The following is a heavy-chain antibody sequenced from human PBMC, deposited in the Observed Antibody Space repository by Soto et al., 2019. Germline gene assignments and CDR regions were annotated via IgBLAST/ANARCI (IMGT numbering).Heavy chain of an antibody. CDR2: ISYDGSNK. V-gene: IGHV3-30*18. CDR3: AKDVHSSSWAWFDP. CDR1: GFTFSSYG. Sequence: LRLSCAASGFTFSSYGMHWVRQAPGKGLEWVAVISYDGSNKYYADSVKGRFTISRDNSKNTLYLQMNSLRAEDTAVYYCAKDVHSSSWAWFDPWGQGTLVTVSS. D-gene: IGHD6-13*01. J-gene: IGHJ5*02.